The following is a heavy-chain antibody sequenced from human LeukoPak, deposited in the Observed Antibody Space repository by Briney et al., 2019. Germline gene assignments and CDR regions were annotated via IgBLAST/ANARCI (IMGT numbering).Heavy chain of an antibody. J-gene: IGHJ5*02. CDR2: MSHDSSDE. Sequence: PGGSLRLSCAASGFNFGYYGMHWVRQAPGKGLEWVAIMSHDSSDEFYADSVKGRFTISRDNSRNTLYSQMNTLRPDDTALYYCARERHFDWLFGFGPWGQGTVVTVSS. CDR1: GFNFGYYG. V-gene: IGHV3-30*03. CDR3: ARERHFDWLFGFGP. D-gene: IGHD3-9*01.